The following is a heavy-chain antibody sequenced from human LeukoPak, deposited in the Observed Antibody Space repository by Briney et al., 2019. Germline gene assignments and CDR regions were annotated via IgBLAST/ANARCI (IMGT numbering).Heavy chain of an antibody. CDR3: AKARSYSSGWYVDY. Sequence: GGSLRLSCAASGFTFDDYAMHWVRQAPGKGLEWVSGISWNSGSIGYADSVKGRFTTSRDNAKNSLYLQMNSLRAEDTALYYCAKARSYSSGWYVDYWGQGTLVTVSS. V-gene: IGHV3-9*01. D-gene: IGHD6-19*01. J-gene: IGHJ4*02. CDR1: GFTFDDYA. CDR2: ISWNSGSI.